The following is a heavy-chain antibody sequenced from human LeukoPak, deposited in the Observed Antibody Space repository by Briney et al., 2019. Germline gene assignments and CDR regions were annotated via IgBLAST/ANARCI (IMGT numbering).Heavy chain of an antibody. CDR1: GVSISSYY. CDR2: IHYSGST. CDR3: ARLGIRYFDWPPVYYGMDV. D-gene: IGHD3-9*01. J-gene: IGHJ6*02. V-gene: IGHV4-59*08. Sequence: SETLSLTCTVSGVSISSYYWSWIRQPPGKGLEWIGYIHYSGSTNYNPSLKSRVTISVDTSKNQFSLKLSSVTAADTAVYYCARLGIRYFDWPPVYYGMDVWGQGTTVTVSS.